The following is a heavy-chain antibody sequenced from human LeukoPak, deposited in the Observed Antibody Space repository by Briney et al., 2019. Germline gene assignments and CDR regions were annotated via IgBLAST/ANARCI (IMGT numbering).Heavy chain of an antibody. CDR3: ARGWGSTWYYFDY. D-gene: IGHD6-13*01. V-gene: IGHV4-59*01. Sequence: SETLSLTCTVSGGSISTYYWSWIRQTPGKGLEWIGYIYYSGSTNYNPSLKSRVTISVDTSKNQFSLKVSSVTAADTAVYYCARGWGSTWYYFDYWGQGSPVTVSS. CDR2: IYYSGST. J-gene: IGHJ4*02. CDR1: GGSISTYY.